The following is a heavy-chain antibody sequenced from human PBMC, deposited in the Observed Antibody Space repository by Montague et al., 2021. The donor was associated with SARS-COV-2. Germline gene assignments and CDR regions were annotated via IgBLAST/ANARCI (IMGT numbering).Heavy chain of an antibody. D-gene: IGHD3-3*01. CDR3: ARQKMGSVTIFGVVMHDRWFDP. Sequence: SETLSLTCAVYGGSVSRYSWSWIRQPPGKGLEWIGEINQRGSTNYNPSLMSRVTVSLDTSKNQFSLKLSSVTAADTAVYYCARQKMGSVTIFGVVMHDRWFDPWGQGTLVTVSS. CDR1: GGSVSRYS. J-gene: IGHJ5*02. V-gene: IGHV4-34*01. CDR2: INQRGST.